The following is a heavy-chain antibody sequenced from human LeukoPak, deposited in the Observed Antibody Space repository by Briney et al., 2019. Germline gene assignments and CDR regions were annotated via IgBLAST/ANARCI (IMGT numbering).Heavy chain of an antibody. J-gene: IGHJ4*02. CDR3: ARVWTATTPDY. CDR1: GLTFGNYA. D-gene: IGHD4-17*01. Sequence: PGGSLRLSCAASGLTFGNYALSWVRQAPGKGLEWVSGISHSGANTYYSDSVEGRFTISRDNSKNTLYLQMNSLRAEDTAMYYCARVWTATTPDYWGQGTLVTVSS. CDR2: ISHSGANT. V-gene: IGHV3-23*01.